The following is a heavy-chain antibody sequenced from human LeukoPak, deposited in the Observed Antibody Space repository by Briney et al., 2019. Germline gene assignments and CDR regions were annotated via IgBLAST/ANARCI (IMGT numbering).Heavy chain of an antibody. CDR3: ARLTGYCSGGSCTIDY. CDR1: GFTFSDDY. Sequence: GGSLRLSCAASGFTFSDDYMSWIRQAPGKGLEWGSYISSSGSTIYYADSVKGRVTISRDNAKNSLYLQMNSLRAEDTAVYYCARLTGYCSGGSCTIDYWGQGTLVTVSS. D-gene: IGHD2-15*01. V-gene: IGHV3-11*04. J-gene: IGHJ4*02. CDR2: ISSSGSTI.